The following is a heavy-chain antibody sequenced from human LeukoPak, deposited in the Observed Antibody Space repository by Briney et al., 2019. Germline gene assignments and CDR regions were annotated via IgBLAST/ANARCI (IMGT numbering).Heavy chain of an antibody. CDR2: IYTSGST. D-gene: IGHD5-12*01. CDR1: GGSISSYY. V-gene: IGHV4-4*07. Sequence: NPSETLSLTCTVSGGSISSYYWSWIRQPAGKGLEWIGRIYTSGSTNYNPSLKSRVTMSVDTPKNQFSLKLSSVTAADTAVYYCARDSLYSGYDSLDYWGQGTLVTVSS. J-gene: IGHJ4*02. CDR3: ARDSLYSGYDSLDY.